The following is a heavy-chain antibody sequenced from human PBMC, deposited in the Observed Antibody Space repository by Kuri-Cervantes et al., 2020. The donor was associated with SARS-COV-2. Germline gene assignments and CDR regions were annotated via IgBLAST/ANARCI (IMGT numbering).Heavy chain of an antibody. J-gene: IGHJ6*02. Sequence: ASVKVSCKTSGYTFTSYGISWVRQAPGQGLEWMGWISIKQGDTNYAQKFQGRVTMTTDTSTSTAYMELRSLRSDGTAVYYCARVCGGDCADNYYYYYGMDVWGQGTTVTVSS. CDR2: ISIKQGDT. CDR1: GYTFTSYG. CDR3: ARVCGGDCADNYYYYYGMDV. V-gene: IGHV1-18*04. D-gene: IGHD2-21*02.